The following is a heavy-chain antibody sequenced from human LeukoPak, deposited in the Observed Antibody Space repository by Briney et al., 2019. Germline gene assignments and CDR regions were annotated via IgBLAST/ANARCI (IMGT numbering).Heavy chain of an antibody. Sequence: SVKVSCKASGGTFSSYAISWVRQAPGQGLEWMGRIIPILGIANYAQKLQGRVTMTTDTSTSTAYMELRSLRSDDTAVYYCARKLGYCSGGSCYLCDYWGQGTLVTVSS. J-gene: IGHJ4*02. CDR1: GGTFSSYA. CDR3: ARKLGYCSGGSCYLCDY. D-gene: IGHD2-15*01. CDR2: IIPILGIA. V-gene: IGHV1-69*04.